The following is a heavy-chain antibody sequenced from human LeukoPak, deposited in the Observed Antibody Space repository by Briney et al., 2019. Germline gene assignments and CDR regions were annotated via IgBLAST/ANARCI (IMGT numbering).Heavy chain of an antibody. D-gene: IGHD3-9*01. CDR3: ARLSSDRSGYWPDYFDF. V-gene: IGHV4-39*07. CDR2: IYYSGST. CDR1: GGSISSSSYY. Sequence: NSSETLSLTCTVSGGSISSSSYYWGWIRQPPGKGLEWIGSIYYSGSTYYNPSLKSRVTISVDTSKNQFSLKLSSVTAADTALYFCARLSSDRSGYWPDYFDFWGQGSLVTVSS. J-gene: IGHJ4*02.